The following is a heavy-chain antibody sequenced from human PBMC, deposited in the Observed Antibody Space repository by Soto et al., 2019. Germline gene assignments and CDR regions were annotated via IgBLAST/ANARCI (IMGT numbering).Heavy chain of an antibody. Sequence: SEILSLTCTVSGGSISSGGYYWSWIRQHPGKGLEWIGYIYYSGSTYYNPSLKSRVTISVDTSKNQFSLKLSSVTAADTAVYYCARVDRHSGYVWYYMDVWGKGTTVTVSS. D-gene: IGHD5-12*01. CDR1: GGSISSGGYY. CDR2: IYYSGST. CDR3: ARVDRHSGYVWYYMDV. J-gene: IGHJ6*03. V-gene: IGHV4-31*03.